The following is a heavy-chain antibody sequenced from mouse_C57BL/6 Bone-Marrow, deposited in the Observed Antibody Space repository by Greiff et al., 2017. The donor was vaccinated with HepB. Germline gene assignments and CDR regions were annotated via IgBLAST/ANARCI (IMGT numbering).Heavy chain of an antibody. CDR1: GFTFTDYY. Sequence: EVKLMESGGGLVQPGGSLSLSCAASGFTFTDYYMSWVRQPPGKALEWLGFIRNKANGYTTEYSASVKGRFTISRDNSQSILYLQMNALRAEDSATYYCARSPSYGSSFDVWGTGTTVTVSS. J-gene: IGHJ1*03. D-gene: IGHD1-1*01. CDR3: ARSPSYGSSFDV. V-gene: IGHV7-3*01. CDR2: IRNKANGYTT.